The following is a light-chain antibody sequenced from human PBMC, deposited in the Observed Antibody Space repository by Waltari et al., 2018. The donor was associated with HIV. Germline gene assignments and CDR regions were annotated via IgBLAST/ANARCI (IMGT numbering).Light chain of an antibody. CDR2: AES. Sequence: YEVTQARSVSVTLGQTAKITCGGNYIGTKTVHLYQQRPGPAPTLVIFAESGRPSGVPDRFSGSSSGNLGTLSIYRGQAGDEGEYYCQVWDSGAVIFGGGTKLTV. V-gene: IGLV3-9*01. J-gene: IGLJ2*01. CDR3: QVWDSGAVI. CDR1: YIGTKT.